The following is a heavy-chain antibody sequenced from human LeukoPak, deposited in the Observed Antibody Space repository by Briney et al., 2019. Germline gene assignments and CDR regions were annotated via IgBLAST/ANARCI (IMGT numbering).Heavy chain of an antibody. J-gene: IGHJ5*02. CDR3: AKDHVVYYDSSPIRDLDP. CDR2: ISGSGGST. D-gene: IGHD3-22*01. Sequence: HPGGSLRLSCAASGFTFSSYAMSWVRQAPGKGLEWVSAISGSGGSTYYADSVKGRFTISRDNSKNTLYLQMNSLSAEDTAVYYCAKDHVVYYDSSPIRDLDPWGQGTLATVSS. V-gene: IGHV3-23*01. CDR1: GFTFSSYA.